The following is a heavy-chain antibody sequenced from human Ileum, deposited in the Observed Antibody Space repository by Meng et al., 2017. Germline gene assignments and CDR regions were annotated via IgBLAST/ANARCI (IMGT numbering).Heavy chain of an antibody. D-gene: IGHD6-19*01. J-gene: IGHJ4*02. CDR2: ISGSSGNI. CDR3: VRGLYSSGPFDF. CDR1: GFIFSDYA. Sequence: GESLRLSCATSGFIFSDYAMNWIRQAPGKGLEWVSTISGSSGNIKHADSVKGRFTISRDNSKNTLYLQMNGLRANDTAVYYCVRGLYSSGPFDFWGQGTLVTVSS. V-gene: IGHV3-23*01.